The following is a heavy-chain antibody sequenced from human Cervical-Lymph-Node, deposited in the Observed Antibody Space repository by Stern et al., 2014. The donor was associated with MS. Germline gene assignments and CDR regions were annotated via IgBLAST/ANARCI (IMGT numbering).Heavy chain of an antibody. J-gene: IGHJ6*02. CDR1: GGTFSSYA. CDR3: ARGELKEGLVRGMDV. Sequence: VQLVQSGAEVKKPGSSVKVSCKASGGTFSSYAISWVRQAPGQGLEWMGGIIPIFGTANYAQNFQGRVTIAADESTSTAYMELSSLRSEDTAVYYCARGELKEGLVRGMDVWAKGPRSPSP. CDR2: IIPIFGTA. D-gene: IGHD1-26*01. V-gene: IGHV1-69*01.